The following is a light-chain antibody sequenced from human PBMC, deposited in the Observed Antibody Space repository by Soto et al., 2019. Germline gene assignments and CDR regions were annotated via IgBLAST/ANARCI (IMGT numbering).Light chain of an antibody. CDR3: QQYNNWPPLYT. CDR1: QSISSN. V-gene: IGKV3-15*01. J-gene: IGKJ2*01. CDR2: GAS. Sequence: EIVMTQSPATLSMSPGERATLSCRASQSISSNLAWYQQKPGQAPRLLIYGASTRATGIPARFSGSGSGTDFTLTISSQQSEDFAIYYCQQYNNWPPLYTFGQGTKLENK.